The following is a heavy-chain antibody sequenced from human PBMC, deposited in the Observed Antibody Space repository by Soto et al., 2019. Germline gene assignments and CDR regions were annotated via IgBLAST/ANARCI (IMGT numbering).Heavy chain of an antibody. CDR1: GFTFSSYG. CDR3: APGNWFDP. J-gene: IGHJ5*02. V-gene: IGHV3-30*03. CDR2: ISYDGSNK. Sequence: GSLRLSCAASGFTFSSYGMHWVRQAPGKGLEWVAVISYDGSNKYYADSVKGRFTISRDNSKNTLYLQMNSLRAEDTAVYYCAPGNWFDPWGQGTLVTVSS.